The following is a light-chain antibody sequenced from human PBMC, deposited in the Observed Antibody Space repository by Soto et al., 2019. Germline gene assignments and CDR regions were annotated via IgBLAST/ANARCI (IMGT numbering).Light chain of an antibody. Sequence: DIQMTQSPSSVCASVGDRVTSTCRASQGISSWVAWYQQKPGKAPNLLIYGASRLQSGVPSRFSGSASGTDFTLTISSLQPEDFATYYCQQANTFPPTFGGGTKVEIK. CDR1: QGISSW. J-gene: IGKJ4*01. CDR3: QQANTFPPT. V-gene: IGKV1-12*01. CDR2: GAS.